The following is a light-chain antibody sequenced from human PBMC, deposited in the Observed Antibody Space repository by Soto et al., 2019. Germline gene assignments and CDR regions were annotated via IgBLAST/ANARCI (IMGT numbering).Light chain of an antibody. Sequence: AIRMTQSPSSFSESTGDRVTITCRASQGISSYLAWYQQKPGKAPKLLIYAASTLQSGVPSRFSGSGSGTDFTLTISCLQSEDFATYYCQQYYSYPGTFGQGTKLEIK. CDR2: AAS. V-gene: IGKV1-8*01. CDR1: QGISSY. CDR3: QQYYSYPGT. J-gene: IGKJ2*02.